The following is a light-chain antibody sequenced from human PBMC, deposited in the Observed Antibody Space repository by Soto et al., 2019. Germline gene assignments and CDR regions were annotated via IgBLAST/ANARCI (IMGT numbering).Light chain of an antibody. CDR2: DAS. Sequence: IQMTPAPSPPSASVGHRVTITFPASQSISGALAWYQQKPGRAPTLLIYDASTLERGVPSRFSGTGSGTEFTLTIDSLQPDDFATYYCQQYHTSSITFGQGTRLEIK. J-gene: IGKJ5*01. V-gene: IGKV1-13*02. CDR1: QSISGA. CDR3: QQYHTSSIT.